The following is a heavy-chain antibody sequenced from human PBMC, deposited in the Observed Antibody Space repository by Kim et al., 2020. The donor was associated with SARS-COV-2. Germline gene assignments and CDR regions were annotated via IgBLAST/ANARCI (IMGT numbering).Heavy chain of an antibody. D-gene: IGHD1-1*01. J-gene: IGHJ4*02. CDR1: GYDFTSLS. Sequence: ASVKVSCKTSGYDFTSLSMSWVRQAPGQGLEWMGWSNSNTEKPTYAQAFTGRFVFSLDNSLSTAYLQINSLKTEDTAVYYCALGTSGWGQGTLVTVSS. CDR3: ALGTSG. V-gene: IGHV7-4-1*02. CDR2: SNSNTEKP.